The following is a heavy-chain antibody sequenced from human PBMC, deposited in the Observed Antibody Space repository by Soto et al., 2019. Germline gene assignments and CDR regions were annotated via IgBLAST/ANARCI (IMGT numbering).Heavy chain of an antibody. J-gene: IGHJ5*02. Sequence: SETLSLTCAVSGYSISSGYYWSWIRQPPGKGLEWIGYIYYSGSTYYNPSLKSRVTISVDTSKNQFSLKLSSVTAADTAVYYCAREVTGFGTNWFDPWGQGTLVTVSS. D-gene: IGHD1-20*01. V-gene: IGHV4-30-4*01. CDR2: IYYSGST. CDR3: AREVTGFGTNWFDP. CDR1: GYSISSGYY.